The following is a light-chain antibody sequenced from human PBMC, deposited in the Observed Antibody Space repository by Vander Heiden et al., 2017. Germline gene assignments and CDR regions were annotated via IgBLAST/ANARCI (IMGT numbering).Light chain of an antibody. J-gene: IGLJ2*01. V-gene: IGLV3-21*03. CDR1: NIGSKS. CDR2: DDS. Sequence: SYLLTQPPSASAAPGKTARITCGGNNIGSKSVHWYQQKPCQAPELVVDDDSDRPSGIPGRFSGSNSGSTATLTISRVEAGEEADYYCQVGDIISDHRVFGGGTKLTVL. CDR3: QVGDIISDHRV.